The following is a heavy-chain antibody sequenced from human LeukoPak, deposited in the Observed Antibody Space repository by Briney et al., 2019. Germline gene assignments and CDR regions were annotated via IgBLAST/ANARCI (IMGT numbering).Heavy chain of an antibody. CDR3: ARETSQKGAHYMDV. J-gene: IGHJ6*03. CDR1: GGSISSYY. Sequence: SETLSLTCTVSGGSISSYYWSWIRQPPGKGLEWIGYIYYSGGTNYNPSLKSRVTISVDTSKNQFSLKLSSVTAADTAVYYCARETSQKGAHYMDVWGKGTTVTISS. D-gene: IGHD3-16*01. CDR2: IYYSGGT. V-gene: IGHV4-59*01.